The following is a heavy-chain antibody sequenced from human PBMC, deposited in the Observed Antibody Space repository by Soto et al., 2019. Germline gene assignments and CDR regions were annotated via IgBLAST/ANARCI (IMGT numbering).Heavy chain of an antibody. V-gene: IGHV4-39*01. CDR1: GGSISSSSYY. CDR3: ARLSIAVAGDYYYYYGMDV. Sequence: SETLSLTCTVSGGSISSSSYYWGWIRQPPGKGLEWIGSIYYSGSTYYNPSLKSRVTISVDTSKNQFSLKLSSVTAADTAAYYCARLSIAVAGDYYYYYGMDVWGQGTTVTSP. D-gene: IGHD6-19*01. CDR2: IYYSGST. J-gene: IGHJ6*02.